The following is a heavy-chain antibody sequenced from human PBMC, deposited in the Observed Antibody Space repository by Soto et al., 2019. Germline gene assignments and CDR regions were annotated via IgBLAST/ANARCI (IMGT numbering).Heavy chain of an antibody. CDR2: IYFSGSA. CDR3: ARRYSGYGDY. CDR1: GGSITSYY. Sequence: VQLQESGPGLVKPSETLSLTCTVSGGSITSYYWSWIRQPPGKGLEWIGYIYFSGSANYNPSLKSRVTISVDTSKNQFSLKLSSVTAADTAVYYCARRYSGYGDYWGQGTLVTVSS. D-gene: IGHD5-12*01. J-gene: IGHJ4*02. V-gene: IGHV4-59*08.